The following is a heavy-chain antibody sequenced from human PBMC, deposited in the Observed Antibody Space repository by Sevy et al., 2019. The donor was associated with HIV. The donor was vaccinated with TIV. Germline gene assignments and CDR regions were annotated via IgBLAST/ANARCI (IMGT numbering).Heavy chain of an antibody. Sequence: ASVKVSCNVSGYTLTGLAMHWLRQIPGKGLEWMGGFDADHGEIMYTQKFQGRVTMTEDRSTDTAYMELSSLRSDDTAVYYCVTPAVGATRAYFDYWRQGSLVTVSS. CDR2: FDADHGEI. D-gene: IGHD1-26*01. CDR3: VTPAVGATRAYFDY. CDR1: GYTLTGLA. V-gene: IGHV1-24*01. J-gene: IGHJ4*02.